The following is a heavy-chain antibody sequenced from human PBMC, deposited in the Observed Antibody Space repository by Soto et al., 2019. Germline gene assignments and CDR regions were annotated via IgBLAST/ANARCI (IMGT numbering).Heavy chain of an antibody. CDR3: ARAMANFDY. CDR1: GFTFSSYA. J-gene: IGHJ4*02. CDR2: ISGTGGST. V-gene: IGHV3-23*01. Sequence: PVGSLRLSCAVSGFTFSSYAMSWVRQAPGKGLEWLSAISGTGGSTYYADSVKGRFTISRDNSKNTLYLQMNSLRAEDTPVYYCARAMANFDYWGQGTLVTVSS.